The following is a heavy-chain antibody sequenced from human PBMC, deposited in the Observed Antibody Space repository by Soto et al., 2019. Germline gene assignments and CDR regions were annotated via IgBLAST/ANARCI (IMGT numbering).Heavy chain of an antibody. CDR3: ARPVSGFLSGYYPGDYYYYYMDV. CDR2: INHSGST. J-gene: IGHJ6*03. Sequence: SETLSLTCAVYGGSFSGYYWSWIRQPPGKGLEWIGEINHSGSTNYNPSLKSRVTISVDTSKNHFSLKLISVTAADTAVYYCARPVSGFLSGYYPGDYYYYYMDVWGKGTTVTVSS. D-gene: IGHD3-3*01. CDR1: GGSFSGYY. V-gene: IGHV4-34*01.